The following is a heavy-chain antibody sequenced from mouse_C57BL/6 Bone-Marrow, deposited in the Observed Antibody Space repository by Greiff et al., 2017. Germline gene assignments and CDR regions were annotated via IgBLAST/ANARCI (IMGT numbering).Heavy chain of an antibody. CDR2: IDPENGDT. CDR3: TTYYGSSWYFDV. CDR1: GFNIKDDY. V-gene: IGHV14-4*01. Sequence: VQLQQSGAELVRPGASVKLSCTASGFNIKDDYMHWVKQRPEQGLEWIGWIDPENGDTEYASKFQGKATITADTTSNTAYLQLSSLTSEDTAVYYCTTYYGSSWYFDVWGTGTTVTVSS. D-gene: IGHD1-1*01. J-gene: IGHJ1*03.